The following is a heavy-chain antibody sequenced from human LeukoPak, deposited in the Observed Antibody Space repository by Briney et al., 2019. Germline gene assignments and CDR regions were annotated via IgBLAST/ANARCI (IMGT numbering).Heavy chain of an antibody. CDR1: GFTFSDYY. CDR2: ISSSGSTI. CDR3: PRDLGATHSEDYFDF. J-gene: IGHJ4*02. D-gene: IGHD1-26*01. Sequence: GGSLRLSCAASGFTFSDYYMSWIRQAPGKGLEWVSYISSSGSTIYYADPVKGRFTISRDNAKNLLYLQMNSLRAEDTAVYYCPRDLGATHSEDYFDFWGQGTLVIVSS. V-gene: IGHV3-11*04.